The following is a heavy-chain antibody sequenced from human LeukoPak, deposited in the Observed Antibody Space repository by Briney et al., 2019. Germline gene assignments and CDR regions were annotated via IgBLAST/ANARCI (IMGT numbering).Heavy chain of an antibody. J-gene: IGHJ4*02. V-gene: IGHV3-74*01. CDR3: ARDFYYDFWSGYYH. D-gene: IGHD3-3*01. Sequence: GGSLSLSCAASGFTFSSYWMHWVRQAPGEGLVWVSRINSDGSSTTYADSVKGRFTISRDNAKNTLYLQMNSLRAEDTAVYYCARDFYYDFWSGYYHWGQGTLVTVSS. CDR1: GFTFSSYW. CDR2: INSDGSST.